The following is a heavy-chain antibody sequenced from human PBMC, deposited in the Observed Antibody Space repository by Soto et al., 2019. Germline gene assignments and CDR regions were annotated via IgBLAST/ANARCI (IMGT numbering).Heavy chain of an antibody. Sequence: SETLSLTCTVSGGSISSSSYYWGWIRQPPGKGLEWIGSIYYSGSTYYNPSLKSRVTISVDTSKNQFSLKLGSVTAADTAVYYCAGQELLWFGELWGAYFDYWGQGTLVTVSS. CDR2: IYYSGST. CDR1: GGSISSSSYY. CDR3: AGQELLWFGELWGAYFDY. D-gene: IGHD3-10*01. J-gene: IGHJ4*02. V-gene: IGHV4-39*01.